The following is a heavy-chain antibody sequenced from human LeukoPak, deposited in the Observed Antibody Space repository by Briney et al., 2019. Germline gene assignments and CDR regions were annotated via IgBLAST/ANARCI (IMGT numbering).Heavy chain of an antibody. D-gene: IGHD6-6*01. V-gene: IGHV1-69*04. J-gene: IGHJ6*02. CDR3: ARGQAAPRAYYYYGMDA. CDR2: IIPILGIA. Sequence: SVKVSCKASGGTFSSYAISWVRQAPGQGLEWMGRIIPILGIANYAQKFQGRVTITADKSTSTAYMELSSLRSEDTAVYYCARGQAAPRAYYYYGMDAWGQGTTVTVSS. CDR1: GGTFSSYA.